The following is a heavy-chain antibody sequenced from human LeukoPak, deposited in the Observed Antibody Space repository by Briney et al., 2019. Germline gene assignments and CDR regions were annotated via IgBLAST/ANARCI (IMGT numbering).Heavy chain of an antibody. CDR1: GYTFTSYA. CDR2: INTNTGNP. D-gene: IGHD3-10*01. J-gene: IGHJ5*02. CDR3: ARDLPFTMVRGYPRGWFDP. V-gene: IGHV7-4-1*02. Sequence: ASVKVSCKASGYTFTSYAMNWVRQAPGQGLEWMGWINTNTGNPTYAQGFTGRFVFSLDTSVSTAYLQISSLKAEDTGVYYCARDLPFTMVRGYPRGWFDPWGQGTLVTVSS.